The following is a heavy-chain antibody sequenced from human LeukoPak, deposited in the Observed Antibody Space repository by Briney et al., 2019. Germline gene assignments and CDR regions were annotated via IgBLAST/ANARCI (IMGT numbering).Heavy chain of an antibody. CDR3: ARVPLPYYYYMDV. J-gene: IGHJ6*03. V-gene: IGHV3-11*01. D-gene: IGHD1-14*01. CDR1: GFTFSDYY. CDR2: ISSGGSTI. Sequence: GGSLRLSCAASGFTFSDYYMSWIRQAPGKGLEWVSYISSGGSTIYYADSVKGRFTISRDNAKNSVYLQMNSLRAEDTAVYYCARVPLPYYYYMDVWGKGTTVTVSS.